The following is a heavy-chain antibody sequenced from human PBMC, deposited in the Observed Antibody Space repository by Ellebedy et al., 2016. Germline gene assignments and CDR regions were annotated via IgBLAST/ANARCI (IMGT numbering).Heavy chain of an antibody. CDR3: AKYLGYCSGGTCIKWFDP. CDR2: INQSGRT. CDR1: GGSFSGYY. J-gene: IGHJ5*02. D-gene: IGHD2-15*01. Sequence: SETLSLTCGIYGGSFSGYYWSWIRQPPGKGLEWIGEINQSGRTNYNPYLTSRVTISVDTSKNQFSLNLKSVTAADTAVYYCAKYLGYCSGGTCIKWFDPWGQGTLVTVSS. V-gene: IGHV4-34*01.